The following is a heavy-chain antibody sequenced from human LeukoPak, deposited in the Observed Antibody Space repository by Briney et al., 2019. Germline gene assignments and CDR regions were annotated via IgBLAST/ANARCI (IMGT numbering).Heavy chain of an antibody. J-gene: IGHJ3*02. V-gene: IGHV3-30-3*01. Sequence: AGGSLRLSCAASGFTFSSYAMHWVRQAPGKGLEWVAVISYDGSNKYYADSVKGRFTISRDNSKNTLYLQMNSLRAEDTAVYYCARESHAFDIWGRGTMVTVSS. CDR3: ARESHAFDI. CDR2: ISYDGSNK. CDR1: GFTFSSYA.